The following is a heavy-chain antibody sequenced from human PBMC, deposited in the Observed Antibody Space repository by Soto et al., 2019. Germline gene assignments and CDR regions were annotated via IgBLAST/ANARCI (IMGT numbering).Heavy chain of an antibody. CDR3: ARALASHFCWFES. V-gene: IGHV4-61*01. CDR2: VSYSGST. CDR1: GDSVNSGNFY. D-gene: IGHD3-3*02. Sequence: QVQLQESGPGRVEPSETLSLTCTVSGDSVNSGNFYGNWIRQSPGKGLEWIGYVSYSGSTKYNPSLTCRVTMSLDTSSNQFALMLSPVAAGDPAISCCARALASHFCWFESWGRGTLVTVSS. J-gene: IGHJ5*01.